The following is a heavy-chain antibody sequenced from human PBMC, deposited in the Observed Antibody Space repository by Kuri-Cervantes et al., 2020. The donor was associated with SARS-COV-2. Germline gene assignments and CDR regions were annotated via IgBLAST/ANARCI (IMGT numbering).Heavy chain of an antibody. J-gene: IGHJ4*02. CDR2: LYTSGST. D-gene: IGHD6-19*01. CDR1: GGSISSHY. Sequence: SETLSLTCTVSGGSISSHYWTWIRQPAGKGLEWIGRLYTSGSTNYNPSLKSRVTISADTSKNQFSLNLSSVTAADTAVYYCARGIAVAGAKYFDYWGQGTLVTVSS. V-gene: IGHV4-4*07. CDR3: ARGIAVAGAKYFDY.